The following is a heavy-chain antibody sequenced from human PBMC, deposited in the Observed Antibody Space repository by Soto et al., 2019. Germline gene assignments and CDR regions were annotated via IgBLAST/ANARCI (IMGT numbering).Heavy chain of an antibody. CDR2: TYYRSKWFH. D-gene: IGHD2-21*01. J-gene: IGHJ5*02. V-gene: IGHV6-1*01. CDR3: ARAPPVIGANWFDP. CDR1: GDSVSSDSAA. Sequence: SQALALPCAISGDSVSSDSAACNLIRQSPSRGLEWLGRTYYRSKWFHDYAVSVKSRIIINPDTSKNQFSLQLNSVTPEDTAVYYCARAPPVIGANWFDPWGQGTLVTVS.